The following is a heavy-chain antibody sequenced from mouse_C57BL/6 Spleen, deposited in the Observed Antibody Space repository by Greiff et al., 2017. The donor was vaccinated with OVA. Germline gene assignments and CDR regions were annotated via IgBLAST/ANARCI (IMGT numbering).Heavy chain of an antibody. J-gene: IGHJ4*01. Sequence: QVQLKESGAELAKPGASVKLSCKASGYTFTSYWMHWVKQRPGQGLEWIGYINPSSGYTKYNQKFKDKDTLTADKSSSTAYMQLSSLTYEDSAVYYCARSPITTVVANYYYAMDYWGQGTSVTVSS. V-gene: IGHV1-7*01. CDR3: ARSPITTVVANYYYAMDY. D-gene: IGHD1-1*01. CDR1: GYTFTSYW. CDR2: INPSSGYT.